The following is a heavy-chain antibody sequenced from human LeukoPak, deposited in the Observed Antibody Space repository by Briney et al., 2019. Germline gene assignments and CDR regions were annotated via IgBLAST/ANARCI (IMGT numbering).Heavy chain of an antibody. J-gene: IGHJ5*02. CDR1: GGSISSYY. D-gene: IGHD7-27*01. CDR2: IYYSGST. V-gene: IGHV4-59*01. Sequence: PSETLSLTCTVSGGSISSYYWSWIRQPPGKGLEWIGYIYYSGSTNYNPSLKSRVTISVDTSKNQFSLKLSSVTAADTAVYYCARQGRWPLGWFDPWGQGTLVTVSS. CDR3: ARQGRWPLGWFDP.